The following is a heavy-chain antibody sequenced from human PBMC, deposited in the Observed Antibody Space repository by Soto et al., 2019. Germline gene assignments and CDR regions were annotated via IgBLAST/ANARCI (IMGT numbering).Heavy chain of an antibody. CDR1: GFTFSSYA. CDR2: ISGSGGST. CDR3: AKDLTMIVVVITPHYGMDV. J-gene: IGHJ6*02. D-gene: IGHD3-22*01. Sequence: GGSLRLSCAASGFTFSSYAMSWVRQAPGKGLEWVSAISGSGGSTYYADSVKGRFTISRDNSKNTLYLQMNSLRAEDTAVYYCAKDLTMIVVVITPHYGMDVWGQGTTVTVSS. V-gene: IGHV3-23*01.